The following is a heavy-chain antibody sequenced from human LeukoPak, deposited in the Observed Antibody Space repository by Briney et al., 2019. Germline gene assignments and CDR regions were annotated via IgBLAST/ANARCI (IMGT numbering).Heavy chain of an antibody. V-gene: IGHV4-38-2*02. CDR2: IYHSGST. J-gene: IGHJ5*02. CDR1: GYSISSGYY. CDR3: ARDGGGTIYCSSISCSPEYNWFDR. D-gene: IGHD2-2*01. Sequence: ASETLSLTCTVSGYSISSGYYWGWIRPPPGKGLEWIGNIYHSGSTYYNPSLKRRVNIQVDSSKNQFSLKLSSVTAADTAVYYCARDGGGTIYCSSISCSPEYNWFDRWGQGTLVTVSS.